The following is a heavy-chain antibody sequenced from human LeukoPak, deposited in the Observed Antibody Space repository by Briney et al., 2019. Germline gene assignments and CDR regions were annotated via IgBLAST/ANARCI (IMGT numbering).Heavy chain of an antibody. D-gene: IGHD2-15*01. Sequence: SETLSLTCAVYGGSFSGYHWSWIRQPPGKGLEWIGEINHSGSTNYNPSLKSRVTISVDTSKNQFSPKLSSVTAADTAVYYCARGYCSGGSCYSRYYYYYMDVWGKGTTVTVSS. V-gene: IGHV4-34*01. CDR3: ARGYCSGGSCYSRYYYYYMDV. J-gene: IGHJ6*03. CDR2: INHSGST. CDR1: GGSFSGYH.